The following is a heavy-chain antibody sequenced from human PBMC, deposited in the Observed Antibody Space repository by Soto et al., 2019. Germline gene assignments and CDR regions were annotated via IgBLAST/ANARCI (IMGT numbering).Heavy chain of an antibody. J-gene: IGHJ6*02. CDR1: GYNFAGYW. CDR3: ARSLVVPASNYYYGMDV. D-gene: IGHD2-2*01. Sequence: GESLKISCKGSGYNFAGYWIAWVRQMPGKGLELMGIIYPSDSDTRYRPSFQGQVTISADKSISTAYLQWSSLKASDTAMYYCARSLVVPASNYYYGMDVWGQGTTVTVSS. CDR2: IYPSDSDT. V-gene: IGHV5-51*01.